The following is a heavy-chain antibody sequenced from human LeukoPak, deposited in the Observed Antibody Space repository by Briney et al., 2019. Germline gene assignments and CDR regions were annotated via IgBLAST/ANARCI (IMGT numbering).Heavy chain of an antibody. CDR1: GGSISSSSYY. Sequence: SETLSLTCTVSGGSISSSSYYWGWLRQPPGKGLEWIGSIYYSGSTYYNPSLKSRVTISVDTSKDQFSLKLSSVTAADTAVYYCATRDYVSSSFDYWGQGTLVTVSS. CDR3: ATRDYVSSSFDY. CDR2: IYYSGST. V-gene: IGHV4-39*01. D-gene: IGHD3-16*01. J-gene: IGHJ4*02.